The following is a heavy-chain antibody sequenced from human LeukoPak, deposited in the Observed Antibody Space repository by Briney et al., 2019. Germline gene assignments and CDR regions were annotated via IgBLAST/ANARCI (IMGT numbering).Heavy chain of an antibody. CDR3: ARDGVHSIATYDY. D-gene: IGHD6-6*01. CDR2: ISSSSSTI. V-gene: IGHV3-48*04. CDR1: GFTFSSYS. J-gene: IGHJ4*02. Sequence: GGSLRLSCAASGFTFSSYSMNWVRQAPGKGLEWVSYISSSSSTIYYADSVKGRFTISRDNAKNSLYLQMNSLRAEDTAVYYCARDGVHSIATYDYWGQGTLVTVSS.